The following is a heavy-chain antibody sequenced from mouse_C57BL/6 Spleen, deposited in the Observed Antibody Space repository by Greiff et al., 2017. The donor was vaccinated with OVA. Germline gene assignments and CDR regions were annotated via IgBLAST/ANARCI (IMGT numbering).Heavy chain of an antibody. CDR1: GYTFTDYY. J-gene: IGHJ2*01. Sequence: EVQLQQSGPELVKPGASVKISCKASGYTFTDYYMNWVKQSHGKSLEWIGDINPNNGGTSYNQKFKGKATLTVDKSSSTAYMELRSLTSEDSAVYYCARSPLYYSNYEEDWGQGTTLTVSS. V-gene: IGHV1-26*01. D-gene: IGHD2-5*01. CDR2: INPNNGGT. CDR3: ARSPLYYSNYEED.